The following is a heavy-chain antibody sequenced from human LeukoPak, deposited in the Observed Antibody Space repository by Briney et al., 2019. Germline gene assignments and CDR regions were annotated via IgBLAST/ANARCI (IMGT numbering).Heavy chain of an antibody. D-gene: IGHD6-19*01. CDR3: ARVGQWLAEPDGYYFDY. CDR1: GGSISSHY. J-gene: IGHJ4*02. Sequence: SETLSLTCTVSGGSISSHYWSWIRQPPGKGLEWIGYIYYSGSTNYNPSLKSRATISVDTSKNQFSLKLSSVTAADTAVYYCARVGQWLAEPDGYYFDYWGQGTLVTVSS. V-gene: IGHV4-59*11. CDR2: IYYSGST.